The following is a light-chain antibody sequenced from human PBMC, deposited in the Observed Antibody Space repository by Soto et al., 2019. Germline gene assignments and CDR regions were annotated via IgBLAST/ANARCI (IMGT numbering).Light chain of an antibody. V-gene: IGLV2-14*01. CDR3: SSFTTSNTYV. CDR2: EVR. CDR1: SSDVGGYNS. J-gene: IGLJ1*01. Sequence: QSALTQPASVSGSPGQSITISCTGTSSDVGGYNSVSWYQQHPGKAPKLLISEVRHRPSGVSDRFSGSQSANTASLTISGLQAEDEADYYCSSFTTSNTYVFGTGTKVTGL.